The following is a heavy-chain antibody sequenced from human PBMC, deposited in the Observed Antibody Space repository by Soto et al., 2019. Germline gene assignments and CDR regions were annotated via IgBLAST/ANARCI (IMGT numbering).Heavy chain of an antibody. CDR2: ISYSGST. D-gene: IGHD6-13*01. CDR3: ARGTSWQLPFDY. Sequence: AETLSLTCTVSSDSISIYYWSLIRQPPGKRLEWIGYISYSGSTDYNPSLKSRVTISGDTSKNQFSLKVSSVTAADTAVYYCARGTSWQLPFDYWCKGLMVTVSS. CDR1: SDSISIYY. J-gene: IGHJ4*02. V-gene: IGHV4-59*01.